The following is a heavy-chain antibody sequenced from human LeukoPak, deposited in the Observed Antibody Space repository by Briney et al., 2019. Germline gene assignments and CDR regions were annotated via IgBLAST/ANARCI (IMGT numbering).Heavy chain of an antibody. CDR1: GGSISSGSYY. D-gene: IGHD6-13*01. V-gene: IGHV4-61*02. Sequence: PSQTLSLTCTVSGGSISSGSYYWSWIRQPAGKGLEWIGRIYTSGSTNYNPSLKSRVTISVDTSKNQFSLKLSSVTAADTAVYYCAGGIAAAAFDYWGQGTPVTVSS. CDR2: IYTSGST. J-gene: IGHJ4*02. CDR3: AGGIAAAAFDY.